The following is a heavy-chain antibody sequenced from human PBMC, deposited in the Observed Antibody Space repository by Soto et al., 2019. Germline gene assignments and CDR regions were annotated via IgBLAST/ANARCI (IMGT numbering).Heavy chain of an antibody. V-gene: IGHV3-7*01. CDR3: ARRLRYFDWSVYMDV. CDR2: IKQDGSEK. J-gene: IGHJ6*03. D-gene: IGHD3-9*01. CDR1: GFTFSSYW. Sequence: PGGSLRLSCAPSGFTFSSYWMSWVRQAPGKGLEWVANIKQDGSEKYYVDSVKGRFTISRDNAKNSLYLQMNSLRAEDTAVYYCARRLRYFDWSVYMDVWGKGTTVTV.